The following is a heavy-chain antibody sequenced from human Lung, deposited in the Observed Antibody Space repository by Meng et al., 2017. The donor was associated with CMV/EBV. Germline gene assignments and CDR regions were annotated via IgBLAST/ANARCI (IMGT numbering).Heavy chain of an antibody. J-gene: IGHJ1*01. V-gene: IGHV4-4*02. CDR3: LRRSGGSV. Sequence: VQLREPDPDVVGPSHTLSLTCAVSGHSITNHDWWAWVRQPPGKGLEWIGEIPHRGSSAYNPSLKSRVSMSIDKSKNQFSLKLTSVTAADTAVYHCLRRSGGSVWGQGTLVTVSS. CDR1: GHSITNHDW. CDR2: IPHRGSS. D-gene: IGHD3-10*01.